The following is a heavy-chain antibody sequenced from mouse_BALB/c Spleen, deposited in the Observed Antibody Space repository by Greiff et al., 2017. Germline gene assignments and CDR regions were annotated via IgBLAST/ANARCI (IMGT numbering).Heavy chain of an antibody. CDR2: ISYSGST. D-gene: IGHD3-2*02. Sequence: VQLQQSGPSLVKPSQTLSLTCSVTGDSITSGYWNWIRKFPGNKLEYMGYISYSGSTYYNPSLKSRISITRDTPKNQYYLQLNSVTTEDTATYYCARYNQGNYAMDYWGQGTSVTVSS. CDR1: GDSITSGY. CDR3: ARYNQGNYAMDY. V-gene: IGHV3-8*02. J-gene: IGHJ4*01.